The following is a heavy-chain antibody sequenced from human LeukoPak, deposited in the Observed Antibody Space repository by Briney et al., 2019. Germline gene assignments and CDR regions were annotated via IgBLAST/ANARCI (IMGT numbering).Heavy chain of an antibody. Sequence: RSSETLSLTCAVYGGSFSGYYWSWIRQPPGKGLEWIGEINHSGSTNYNPSLKSRVTISVDTSKNQFSLKLSSVTAADTAVYYRAGKMTTVTSSWFDPWGQGTLVTVSS. V-gene: IGHV4-34*01. J-gene: IGHJ5*02. D-gene: IGHD4-17*01. CDR2: INHSGST. CDR3: AGKMTTVTSSWFDP. CDR1: GGSFSGYY.